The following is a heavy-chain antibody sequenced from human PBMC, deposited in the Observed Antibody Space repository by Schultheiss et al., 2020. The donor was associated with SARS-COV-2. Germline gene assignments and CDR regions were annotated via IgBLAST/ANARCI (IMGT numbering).Heavy chain of an antibody. D-gene: IGHD3-16*01. Sequence: SETLSLTCTVSGGSISSSSYYWGWIRQPPGKGLEWIGYIYYSGSTYYNPSLKSRVTISVDTSKNQFSLKLSSVTAADTAVYYCARVGVGMDVWGQGTTVTVSS. V-gene: IGHV4-39*07. J-gene: IGHJ6*02. CDR3: ARVGVGMDV. CDR1: GGSISSSSYY. CDR2: IYYSGST.